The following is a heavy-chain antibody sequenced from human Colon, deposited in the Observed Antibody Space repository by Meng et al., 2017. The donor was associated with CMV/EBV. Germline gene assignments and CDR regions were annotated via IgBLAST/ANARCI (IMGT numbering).Heavy chain of an antibody. CDR2: ISSSGSTR. Sequence: GGSLRLSCAASGFTFSSYEMNWVRQAPGKGLEWVSYISSSGSTRYYADSVKGRFTISRDNAKNSLYLQMNSLRSEDTAVYYCVTGRAAALDYWGQGTLVTVSS. J-gene: IGHJ4*02. V-gene: IGHV3-48*03. D-gene: IGHD1-14*01. CDR1: GFTFSSYE. CDR3: VTGRAAALDY.